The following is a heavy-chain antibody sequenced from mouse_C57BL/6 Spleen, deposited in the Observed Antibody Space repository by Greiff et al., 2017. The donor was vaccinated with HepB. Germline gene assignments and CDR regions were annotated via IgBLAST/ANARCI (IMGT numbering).Heavy chain of an antibody. V-gene: IGHV1-15*01. Sequence: VQLQQSGAELVRPGASVTLSCKASGYTFTDYEMHWVKQTPVHGLEWIGAIDPETGGTAYNQKFKGKAILTADKSSSTAYMELRSLTSEDSAVYYCTSRNWPLDYWGQGTTLTVSS. D-gene: IGHD4-1*01. CDR3: TSRNWPLDY. J-gene: IGHJ2*01. CDR1: GYTFTDYE. CDR2: IDPETGGT.